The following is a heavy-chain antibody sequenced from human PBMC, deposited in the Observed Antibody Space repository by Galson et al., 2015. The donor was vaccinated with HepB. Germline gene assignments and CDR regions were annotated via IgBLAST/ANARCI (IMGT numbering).Heavy chain of an antibody. V-gene: IGHV3-23*01. CDR2: ITGSGDKT. CDR3: AKEETKVGTPGVDH. D-gene: IGHD4-23*01. J-gene: IGHJ4*02. Sequence: SLRLSCAASGFIFGSYAMSWVRQAPGKGLEWVSAITGSGDKTWYAGSVKGRFTISRDNSKNTLSPQMNSLRVEDTAVYYCAKEETKVGTPGVDHWGQGILVTVSS. CDR1: GFIFGSYA.